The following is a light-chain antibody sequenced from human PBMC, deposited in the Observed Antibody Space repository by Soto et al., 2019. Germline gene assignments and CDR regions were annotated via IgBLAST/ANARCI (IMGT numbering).Light chain of an antibody. Sequence: DIQMTQSPSSLSASVGDRITITCQASQDISNNLNRYQQKPGKAPKLLISDASNLEAGVPSRFSGSGSGTDFTLTISSLLPEDIATYFCQQYDTLLPLYTFGQGTKLQIK. V-gene: IGKV1-33*01. CDR2: DAS. CDR1: QDISNN. CDR3: QQYDTLLPLYT. J-gene: IGKJ2*01.